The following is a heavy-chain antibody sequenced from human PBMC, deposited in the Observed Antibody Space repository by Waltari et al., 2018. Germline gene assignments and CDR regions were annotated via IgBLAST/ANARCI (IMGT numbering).Heavy chain of an antibody. CDR2: IYYRGST. CDR1: GGSISSSSYY. Sequence: QLQLQESGPGLVKPSETLSLTCTVSGGSISSSSYYWGWIRQPPGKGLEWIGSIYYRGSTYYNPSLKSRVTISVDTSKNQFSLKLSSVTAADTAVYYCARQNCSSTSCYAIFDYWGQGTLVTVSS. V-gene: IGHV4-39*01. D-gene: IGHD2-2*01. J-gene: IGHJ4*02. CDR3: ARQNCSSTSCYAIFDY.